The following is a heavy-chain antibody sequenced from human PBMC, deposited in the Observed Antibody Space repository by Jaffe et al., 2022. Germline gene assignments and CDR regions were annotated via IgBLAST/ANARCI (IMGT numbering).Heavy chain of an antibody. CDR2: YQKDESHP. CDR1: GFILSTYA. CDR3: VREGYNGGWSSDRGDEAFDI. D-gene: IGHD5-12*01. V-gene: IGHV3-30*02. Sequence: QEQLMESGGSVVQPGGSLRLSCAASGFILSTYAMHWVRQAPGKGLEWVAFYQKDESHPYYAESVKGRFTISSDSSKNTLYLQMTSLITDDTAVYYCVREGYNGGWSSDRGDEAFDIWGQGTMVTVSS. J-gene: IGHJ3*02.